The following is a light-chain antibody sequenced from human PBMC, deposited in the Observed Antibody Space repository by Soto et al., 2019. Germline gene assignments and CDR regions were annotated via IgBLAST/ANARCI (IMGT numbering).Light chain of an antibody. CDR3: KQYGGSPRT. V-gene: IGKV3-20*01. CDR1: QSVTSNS. CDR2: GAS. J-gene: IGKJ1*01. Sequence: EIVMTQSPATLSVSPGERATLACRASQSVTSNSLAWYQQKPGQAPRLLIYGASSRVTGIPDRFTGSGSGTDFTLTIGRLEPEDFAVYYCKQYGGSPRTFGQGTKVDIK.